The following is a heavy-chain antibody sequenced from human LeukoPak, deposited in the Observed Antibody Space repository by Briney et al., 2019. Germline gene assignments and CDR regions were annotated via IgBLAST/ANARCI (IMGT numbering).Heavy chain of an antibody. J-gene: IGHJ6*02. CDR1: GYSFTSYW. CDR2: IYPGDSDT. CDR3: ARHKGELPPGRYYYGKDV. Sequence: GESLKISCKGSGYSFTSYWIGWVRQMPGKGLEWMGIIYPGDSDTRYSPSFQGQVTISADKSISTAYLQWSSLKASDTAMYYCARHKGELPPGRYYYGKDVWGQGTTVTVSS. V-gene: IGHV5-51*01. D-gene: IGHD1-26*01.